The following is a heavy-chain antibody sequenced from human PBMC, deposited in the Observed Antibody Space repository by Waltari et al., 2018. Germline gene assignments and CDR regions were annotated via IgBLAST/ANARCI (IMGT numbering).Heavy chain of an antibody. CDR2: LHAGGKT. Sequence: EALLVESGGGLIQPGGSLRLSCVASGFPLKYNYMSWVRQVPGKGLEWVSVLHAGGKTFYTDSVKGRFTISRDDSKNTLYLQMDNLSADDTAVYFCARAGLGSPSQWLQLFDSWGQGTLVTVSS. CDR3: ARAGLGSPSQWLQLFDS. D-gene: IGHD6-19*01. CDR1: GFPLKYNY. J-gene: IGHJ5*01. V-gene: IGHV3-53*01.